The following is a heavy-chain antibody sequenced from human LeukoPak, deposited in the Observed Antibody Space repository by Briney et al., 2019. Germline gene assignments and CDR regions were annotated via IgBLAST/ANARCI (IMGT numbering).Heavy chain of an antibody. V-gene: IGHV1-18*01. CDR2: ISAYNGNT. CDR1: GYIFTSYG. CDR3: ARSLYPTYYDFWSGYYSAPPKDY. Sequence: GASVKVSLKPSGYIFTSYGISGVRQAPGQGLEWMGWISAYNGNTNYAQKLEGRVTMTTDTSTSTAYMELRSLRSDDTAVYYCARSLYPTYYDFWSGYYSAPPKDYWGQGTLVTVSS. J-gene: IGHJ4*02. D-gene: IGHD3-3*01.